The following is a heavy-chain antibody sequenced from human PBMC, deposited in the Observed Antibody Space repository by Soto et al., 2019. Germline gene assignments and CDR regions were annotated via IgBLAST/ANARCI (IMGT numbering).Heavy chain of an antibody. D-gene: IGHD6-6*01. CDR2: IYHSGST. CDR3: AREEAARIERWFDP. CDR1: GGSISSSNW. V-gene: IGHV4-4*02. Sequence: PSETLSLTXAVSGGSISSSNWWSWVRQPPGKGLEWIGEIYHSGSTNYNPSLKSRVTISVDKSKNQFSLKVISVTAADTAVYYCAREEAARIERWFDPWGQGTLVTVSS. J-gene: IGHJ5*02.